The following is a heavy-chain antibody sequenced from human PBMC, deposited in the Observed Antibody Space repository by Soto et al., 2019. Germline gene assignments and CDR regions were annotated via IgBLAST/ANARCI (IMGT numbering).Heavy chain of an antibody. CDR1: GGSISSYY. V-gene: IGHV4-59*01. CDR3: ARGRTLSALKRVRYFDL. CDR2: IYYSGST. J-gene: IGHJ2*01. Sequence: QVQLQESGPGLVKPSETLSLTCTVSGGSISSYYWSWIRQPPGKGLEWIGYIYYSGSTNYNPSLKSRVTISVDTSKNQFALKLSSVTAADTAVYYCARGRTLSALKRVRYFDLWGRGTLVTVSS. D-gene: IGHD3-16*02.